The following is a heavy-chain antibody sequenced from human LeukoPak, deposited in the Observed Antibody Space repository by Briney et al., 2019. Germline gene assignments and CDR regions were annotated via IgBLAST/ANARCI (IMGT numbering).Heavy chain of an antibody. V-gene: IGHV3-49*04. J-gene: IGHJ6*02. Sequence: GGSLRLSCTASGFTFGDYAMSWVRQAPGKGLEWVGFIRSKAYGGTIEYAASVEGRLTISRDDSKSIAYLQMNSLKPEDTAMYYCARHGGVRKRYDNSKYYYYYGMDVWGQGTLVTVSS. CDR2: IRSKAYGGTI. D-gene: IGHD4-11*01. CDR1: GFTFGDYA. CDR3: ARHGGVRKRYDNSKYYYYYGMDV.